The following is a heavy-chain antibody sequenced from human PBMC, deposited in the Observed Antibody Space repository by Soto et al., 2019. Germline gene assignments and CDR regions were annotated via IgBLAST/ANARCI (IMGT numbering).Heavy chain of an antibody. CDR1: GFTFSNSA. Sequence: SVKVSCKASGFTFSNSAVQWVRQARGQRLEWIGWIIVGNGRTNIAQELQGRLTISRDMSTNTAYMELSGLRSEDTAVYYCAREGSHDAFDIWGQGTMVTVSS. CDR3: AREGSHDAFDI. CDR2: IIVGNGRT. J-gene: IGHJ3*02. V-gene: IGHV1-58*01. D-gene: IGHD1-26*01.